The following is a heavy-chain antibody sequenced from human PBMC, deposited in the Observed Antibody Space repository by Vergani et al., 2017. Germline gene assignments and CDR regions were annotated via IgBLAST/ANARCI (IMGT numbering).Heavy chain of an antibody. CDR3: ARLRAAAGTLD. D-gene: IGHD6-13*01. CDR1: GFTFSSYA. V-gene: IGHV3-30-3*01. J-gene: IGHJ4*02. Sequence: QVQLVESGGGVVQPGRSLRLSCAASGFTFSSYAMHWVRQAPGKGLEWVAVISYDGSNKYYADSVKGRFSISRDNSKNTRYLQMNSLRAEDTAVYYCARLRAAAGTLDWGQGTLVTVSS. CDR2: ISYDGSNK.